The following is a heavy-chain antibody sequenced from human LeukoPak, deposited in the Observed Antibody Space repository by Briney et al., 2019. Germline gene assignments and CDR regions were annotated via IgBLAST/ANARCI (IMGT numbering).Heavy chain of an antibody. CDR3: ARTPARSGWASYFDY. Sequence: SETLSLTCAVSGDSIRSDRWNWIRQIPGKELEWIGYIYHTATTNYNHSFRTRVTMSLDTSNNQFSLRLTSVTAADTAVYYSARTPARSGWASYFDYWGQGALVTVSS. J-gene: IGHJ4*02. CDR1: GDSIRSDR. V-gene: IGHV4-4*09. D-gene: IGHD6-19*01. CDR2: IYHTATT.